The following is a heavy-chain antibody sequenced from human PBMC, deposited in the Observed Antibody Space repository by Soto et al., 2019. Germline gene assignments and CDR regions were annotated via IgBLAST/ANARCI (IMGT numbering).Heavy chain of an antibody. J-gene: IGHJ5*02. CDR3: ARGGPDYDILTGYDNSWFDP. CDR2: IYHSGST. CDR1: GGSISGSNW. D-gene: IGHD3-9*01. Sequence: PSETLSLACTVSGGSISGSNWWSWVRQPPGKGLEWIGEIYHSGSTNYNPSLKSRVTISVDKSKNQFSLKLSSVTAADTAVYYCARGGPDYDILTGYDNSWFDPWGQGTLVT. V-gene: IGHV4-4*02.